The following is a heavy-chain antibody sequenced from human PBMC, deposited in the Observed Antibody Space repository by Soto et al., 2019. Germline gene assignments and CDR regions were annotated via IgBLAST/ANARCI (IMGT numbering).Heavy chain of an antibody. CDR2: ISSGSSYI. V-gene: IGHV3-21*01. CDR3: ARGAYCSSTSCQAYFYYGMDV. J-gene: IGHJ6*02. Sequence: GGSLRLSCAASGFTFTSYTMNWVRQAPGKGLEWVSSISSGSSYIYYADSVKGRFTISRDNAKNSLYLQMNSLRAEDTAVYYCARGAYCSSTSCQAYFYYGMDVWGQGTTVTVSS. CDR1: GFTFTSYT. D-gene: IGHD2-2*01.